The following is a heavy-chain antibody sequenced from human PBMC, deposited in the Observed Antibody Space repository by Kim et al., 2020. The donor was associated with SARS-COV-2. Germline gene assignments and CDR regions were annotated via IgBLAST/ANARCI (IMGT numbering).Heavy chain of an antibody. CDR3: ARDLGYCSGGSCFPLDY. Sequence: SVKGRFTSSRDNAKNSLYLQMNSLRDEDTAVYYCARDLGYCSGGSCFPLDYWGQGTLVTVSS. J-gene: IGHJ4*02. V-gene: IGHV3-48*02. D-gene: IGHD2-15*01.